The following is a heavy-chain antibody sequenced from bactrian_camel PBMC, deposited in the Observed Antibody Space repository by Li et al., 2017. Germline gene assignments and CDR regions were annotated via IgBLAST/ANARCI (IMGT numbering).Heavy chain of an antibody. CDR2: INEGGDTT. V-gene: IGHV3S1*01. CDR1: GFTFASYW. Sequence: QLVESGGGLVQPGGSLSVSCAASGFTFASYWMFWVRQLPGKGLERVSSINEGGDTTNYADSVRGRFTISRDNAKNTVYLQMNSLKPEDTAVYYCVRDLGPDGTIFGYWGQGTQVTVS. CDR3: VRDLGPDGTIFGY. J-gene: IGHJ6*01. D-gene: IGHD5*01.